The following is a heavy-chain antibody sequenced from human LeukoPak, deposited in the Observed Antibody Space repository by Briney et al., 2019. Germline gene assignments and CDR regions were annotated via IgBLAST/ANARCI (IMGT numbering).Heavy chain of an antibody. Sequence: PGGSLRLSCAASGFTFNSYWMHWVRQAPGKGLVLVSRSSIDGSRRSYSDSVKGRFTISRDNAKNTLYLQMTSLRAQETAVYYCARAGGGYCSSTSCYGRNWFDPWGQGSLVTVYS. J-gene: IGHJ5*02. CDR1: GFTFNSYW. CDR2: SSIDGSRR. V-gene: IGHV3-74*01. D-gene: IGHD2-2*01. CDR3: ARAGGGYCSSTSCYGRNWFDP.